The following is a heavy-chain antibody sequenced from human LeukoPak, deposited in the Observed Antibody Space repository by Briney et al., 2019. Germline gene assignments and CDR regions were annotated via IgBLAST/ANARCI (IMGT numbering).Heavy chain of an antibody. CDR1: GGSLSSSNW. CDR2: IYHSGST. CDR3: ARREFRATTSRLYYYGMDV. Sequence: PSETLSLTCAVSGGSLSSSNWWSWVRQPPGKGLEWIGEIYHSGSTNYNPSLKSRVTISVDKSKNQFSLKLSSVTAADTAVYYCARREFRATTSRLYYYGMDVWGQGTTVTVSS. J-gene: IGHJ6*02. D-gene: IGHD1-26*01. V-gene: IGHV4-4*02.